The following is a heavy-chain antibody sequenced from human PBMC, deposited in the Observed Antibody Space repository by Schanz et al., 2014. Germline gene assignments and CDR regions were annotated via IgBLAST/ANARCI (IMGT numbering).Heavy chain of an antibody. V-gene: IGHV3-23*01. D-gene: IGHD3-10*01. CDR2: ISGSGGST. J-gene: IGHJ4*02. CDR3: AKYRGYYRVSGSYRELEY. CDR1: GFTFSSYA. Sequence: EVQLLESGGGLVQPGGSLRLSCAASGFTFSSYAMSWVRQAPGKGLEWVSAISGSGGSTYYADSVKGRFTISRDNSKNTLYLQMNSLRPEGTAVYYCAKYRGYYRVSGSYRELEYWGQGTLVTVSS.